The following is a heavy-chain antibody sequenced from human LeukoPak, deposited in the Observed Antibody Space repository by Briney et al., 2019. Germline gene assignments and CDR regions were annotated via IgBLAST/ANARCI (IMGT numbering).Heavy chain of an antibody. D-gene: IGHD1-26*01. V-gene: IGHV3-23*01. J-gene: IGHJ4*02. CDR3: AKEDSGSYYRGADF. CDR1: GFTFSSYA. CDR2: ISGSGGST. Sequence: GGSLRLSCAASGFTFSSYAMSWVRQAPGKGLEWVSAISGSGGSTYYADSVKGRFAISRDNSKNTLYLQMNSLRAEDSAAYYCAKEDSGSYYRGADFWGQGTLVTVSS.